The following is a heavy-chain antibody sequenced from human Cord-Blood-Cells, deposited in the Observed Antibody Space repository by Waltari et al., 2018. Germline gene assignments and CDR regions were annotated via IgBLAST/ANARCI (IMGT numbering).Heavy chain of an antibody. CDR2: INPNSGGT. CDR1: GYAFTGYY. CDR3: ARVAGGYTAMNYFDY. V-gene: IGHV1-2*02. D-gene: IGHD5-18*01. J-gene: IGHJ4*02. Sequence: QVQLVQSGAEVKKPGASVKVSCKASGYAFTGYYMNWVRQAPGQGLEWMGWINPNSGGTNYAQKFQGRVTMTRDTSISTAYMELSRLRSDDTAVYYCARVAGGYTAMNYFDYWGQGTLVTVSS.